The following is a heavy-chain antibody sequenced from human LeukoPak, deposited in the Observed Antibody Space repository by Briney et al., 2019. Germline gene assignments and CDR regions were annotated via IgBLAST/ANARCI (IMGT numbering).Heavy chain of an antibody. V-gene: IGHV3-15*01. D-gene: IGHD6-13*01. CDR2: IKSKADGGTT. CDR3: TTNIGATGTSVY. Sequence: GGSLRLSCAASEFTFNNAWMSWVRQAPGKGLEWVGRIKSKADGGTTDYAAPVKGRFTISRDGSKNTLYLQMNSLKTEDTAVYYCTTNIGATGTSVYWGQGTLVTVSS. CDR1: EFTFNNAW. J-gene: IGHJ4*02.